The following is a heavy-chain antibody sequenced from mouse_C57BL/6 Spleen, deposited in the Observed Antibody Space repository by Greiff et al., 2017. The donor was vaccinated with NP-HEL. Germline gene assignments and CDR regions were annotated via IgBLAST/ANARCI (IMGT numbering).Heavy chain of an antibody. V-gene: IGHV5-6*02. CDR3: ARRGVTWYFDV. J-gene: IGHJ1*03. D-gene: IGHD2-2*01. CDR1: GFTFSSYG. CDR2: ISSGGSYT. Sequence: EVKVVESGGDLVKPGGSLKLSCAASGFTFSSYGMSWVRQTPDKRLEWVATISSGGSYTYYPDSVKGRFTISRDNAKNTLYLQMSSLKSEDTAMYYCARRGVTWYFDVWGTGTTVTVSS.